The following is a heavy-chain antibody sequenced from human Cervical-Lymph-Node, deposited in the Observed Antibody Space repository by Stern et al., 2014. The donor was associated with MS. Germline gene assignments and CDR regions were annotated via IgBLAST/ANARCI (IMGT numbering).Heavy chain of an antibody. CDR1: GGTFSKFP. CDR2: IFPVFGTP. D-gene: IGHD6-13*01. J-gene: IGHJ5*02. V-gene: IGHV1-69*01. Sequence: QVQLVASGAEVTKPGSSVKVSCKASGGTFSKFPSSCVRQAPGQGLEWMGGIFPVFGTPTYAQEFRGRVTITADVSTSTVYMELSSLRSDDTAVYYCALSSETSDRWYSLGYDLWGQGTLVTVSS. CDR3: ALSSETSDRWYSLGYDL.